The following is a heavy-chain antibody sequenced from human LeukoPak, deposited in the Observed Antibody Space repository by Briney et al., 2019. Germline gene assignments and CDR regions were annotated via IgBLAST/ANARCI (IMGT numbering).Heavy chain of an antibody. CDR2: IIPIFGTA. J-gene: IGHJ4*02. D-gene: IGHD2-2*01. CDR1: GGTFSSYA. Sequence: GASVKVSCKASGGTFSSYAISWVRQAPGQGLEWMGGIIPIFGTANYAQKFQGRVTLTTDESTSTAYMELSSLRSEDTAVYYCARLGYCSSTSCVIIDYWGQGTLVTVSS. V-gene: IGHV1-69*05. CDR3: ARLGYCSSTSCVIIDY.